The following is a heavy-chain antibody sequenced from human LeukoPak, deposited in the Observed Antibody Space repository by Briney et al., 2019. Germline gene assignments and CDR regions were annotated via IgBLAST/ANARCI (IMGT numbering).Heavy chain of an antibody. CDR1: GYTFTSHG. J-gene: IGHJ4*02. Sequence: ASVTVSFTASGYTFTSHGISWVRQAPGQGLEWMGWISAYNGNTNYAQKLQGRVTMTTDTSTSTAYMELRSLRSDDTAVYYCARALADYYGSGSLLYWGQGTLVTVSS. D-gene: IGHD3-10*01. V-gene: IGHV1-18*01. CDR2: ISAYNGNT. CDR3: ARALADYYGSGSLLY.